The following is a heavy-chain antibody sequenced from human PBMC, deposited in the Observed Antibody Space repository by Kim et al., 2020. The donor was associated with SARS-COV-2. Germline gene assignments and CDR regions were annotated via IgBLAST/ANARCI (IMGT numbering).Heavy chain of an antibody. CDR3: ARGKIAAAAQAYYYYYGMDV. D-gene: IGHD6-13*01. V-gene: IGHV1-2*02. CDR1: GYTFTGYY. CDR2: INPNSGGT. Sequence: ASVKVSCKASGYTFTGYYMHWVRQAPGQGLEWMGWINPNSGGTNYAQKFQGRVTMTRDTSISTAYMELSRLRSDDTAVYYCARGKIAAAAQAYYYYYGMDVWGQGTTVTVSS. J-gene: IGHJ6*02.